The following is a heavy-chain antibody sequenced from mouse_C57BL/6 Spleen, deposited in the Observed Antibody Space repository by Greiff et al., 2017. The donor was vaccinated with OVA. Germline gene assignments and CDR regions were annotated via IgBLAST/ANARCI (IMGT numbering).Heavy chain of an antibody. CDR3: ARAYGSSYDWYFDV. Sequence: VKLMESGAELARPGASVKLSCKASGYTFTSYGISWVKQRTGQGLEWIGEIYPRSGNTYYNEKFKGKATLTADKSSSTAYMELRRLTSEDSAVYFCARAYGSSYDWYFDVWGTGTTVTVSS. D-gene: IGHD1-1*01. V-gene: IGHV1-81*01. J-gene: IGHJ1*03. CDR1: GYTFTSYG. CDR2: IYPRSGNT.